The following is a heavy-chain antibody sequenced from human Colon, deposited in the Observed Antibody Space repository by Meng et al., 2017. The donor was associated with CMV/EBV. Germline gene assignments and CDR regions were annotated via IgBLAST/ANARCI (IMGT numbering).Heavy chain of an antibody. CDR2: IGYDGTNP. CDR3: ARDGLWEGRIEGVPGADA. CDR1: GFVFRSYG. D-gene: IGHD5-18*01. Sequence: GESLKISCAASGFVFRSYGMHWVRQAPGKGLEWVAFIGYDGTNPHYVDSLKGRSTVSRDNSKNTLDLQIDSLRVEDTAVYYCARDGLWEGRIEGVPGADAWGQGTLVTVSS. V-gene: IGHV3-30*02. J-gene: IGHJ5*02.